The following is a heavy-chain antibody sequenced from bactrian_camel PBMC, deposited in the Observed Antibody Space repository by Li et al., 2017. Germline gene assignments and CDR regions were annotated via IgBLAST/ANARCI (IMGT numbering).Heavy chain of an antibody. D-gene: IGHD5*01. J-gene: IGHJ6*01. CDR2: IGTGGGGP. CDR3: ATTRFAVGCSWGLLPSSDFRY. V-gene: IGHV3S31*01. CDR1: GDTYGSYC. Sequence: DVQLVESGGGSVQAGGSLRLSCAASGDTYGSYCMGWFRQAPGKEREAVANIGTGGGGPYYADFVKGRFTISQDNTKKTLYLRMDSLNTEDTATYYCATTRFAVGCSWGLLPSSDFRYWGQGTQVTVS.